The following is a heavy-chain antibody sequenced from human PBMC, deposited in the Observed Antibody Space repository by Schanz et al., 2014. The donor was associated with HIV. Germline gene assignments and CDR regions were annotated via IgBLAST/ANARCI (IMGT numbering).Heavy chain of an antibody. D-gene: IGHD6-13*01. CDR2: INSGGGEK. J-gene: IGHJ4*02. Sequence: EVQLLESGGGLVQPGGSLRLSCVVSGFTFDAYTMNWVRQAPGKGLEWVSSINSGGGEKLYADSMKGRFTISRDNAKNSLHLQMNSLRAEDTAVYYCAKEEQQLGGVGGYHFDYWGQGTLVTVSS. CDR3: AKEEQQLGGVGGYHFDY. V-gene: IGHV3-21*06. CDR1: GFTFDAYT.